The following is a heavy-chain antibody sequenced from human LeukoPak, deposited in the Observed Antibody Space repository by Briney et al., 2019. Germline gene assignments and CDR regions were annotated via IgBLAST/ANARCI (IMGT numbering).Heavy chain of an antibody. CDR3: ARDPRSRLYYFDY. CDR2: ISSSSSYI. Sequence: GGSLRLSCAASGFTFSGYSMNWVRQAPGKGLEWVSSISSSSSYIYYADSVKGRFTISRYNAKNSLYLQMNSLRAEDTAVYYCARDPRSRLYYFDYWGQGTLVTVSS. CDR1: GFTFSGYS. V-gene: IGHV3-21*01. D-gene: IGHD3-22*01. J-gene: IGHJ4*02.